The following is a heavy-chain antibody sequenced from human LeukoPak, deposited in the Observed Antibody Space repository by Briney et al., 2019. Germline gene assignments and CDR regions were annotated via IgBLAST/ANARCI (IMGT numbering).Heavy chain of an antibody. CDR1: GGSISRSTYY. V-gene: IGHV4-39*01. CDR2: ISYSGST. CDR3: ARQTTVTTSGGDAFDI. J-gene: IGHJ3*02. D-gene: IGHD4-17*01. Sequence: SETLSLTCTVSGGSISRSTYYWGGIRQPPGMGLEWIGSISYSGSTYYNSSLKSRVTISSDTSRNQFSLRLSSVTAADTAVYYCARQTTVTTSGGDAFDIWGQGTMVTVFS.